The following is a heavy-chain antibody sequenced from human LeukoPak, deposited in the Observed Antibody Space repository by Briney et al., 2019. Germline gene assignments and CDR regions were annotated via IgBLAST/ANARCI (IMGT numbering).Heavy chain of an antibody. Sequence: ASVKVSCKASGGTFSSYAISWVRQAPGQGLEWMGGIIPIFGTANYAQKFQGRVTMTRNTSISTAYMELSSLKSEDTAVYYCARGPVVAAYYYYMDVWAKGTTVTISS. J-gene: IGHJ6*03. V-gene: IGHV1-69*05. CDR3: ARGPVVAAYYYYMDV. CDR1: GGTFSSYA. CDR2: IIPIFGTA. D-gene: IGHD2-15*01.